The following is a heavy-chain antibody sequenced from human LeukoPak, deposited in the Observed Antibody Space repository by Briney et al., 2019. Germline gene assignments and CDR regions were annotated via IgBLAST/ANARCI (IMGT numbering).Heavy chain of an antibody. J-gene: IGHJ4*02. Sequence: GGSLRLSXAASGFTFDDYAMHWVRQAPGKGLEWVSGISWNSGSICYADSVKGRFTISRDNAKNSLYLQMNSLRAEDMALYYCAKSKDWYYFDYWGQGTLVTVSS. V-gene: IGHV3-9*03. CDR1: GFTFDDYA. D-gene: IGHD2-21*01. CDR2: ISWNSGSI. CDR3: AKSKDWYYFDY.